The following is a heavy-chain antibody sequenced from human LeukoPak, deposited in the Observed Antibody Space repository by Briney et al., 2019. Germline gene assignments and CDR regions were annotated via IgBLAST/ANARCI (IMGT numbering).Heavy chain of an antibody. V-gene: IGHV4-59*01. Sequence: SETLSLTCTVSGGSISSYYWSWIRHPPGKGLEWMGYIYYSGSTNYNPSLKSRVTISVDTSKNQFSLKLSSVTAADTAVYYCARKDSGYGSDAFDIWGQGTMVTVSS. CDR2: IYYSGST. CDR1: GGSISSYY. CDR3: ARKDSGYGSDAFDI. D-gene: IGHD5-12*01. J-gene: IGHJ3*02.